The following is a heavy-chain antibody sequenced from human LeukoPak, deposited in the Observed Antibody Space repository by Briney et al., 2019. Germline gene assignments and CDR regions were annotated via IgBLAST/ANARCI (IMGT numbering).Heavy chain of an antibody. D-gene: IGHD2-2*01. CDR2: IYHSGRT. CDR3: ARIMGRGYCSSTSCRGDWFDP. J-gene: IGHJ5*02. CDR1: GGSISSSNW. V-gene: IGHV4-4*02. Sequence: PSETLSLTCAVSGGSISSSNWWSWVRQPPGKGLEWIGEIYHSGRTNYNPSLKSRVTISVDKSKNQFSLKLSSVTAADTAVYYCARIMGRGYCSSTSCRGDWFDPWGQGTLVTVSS.